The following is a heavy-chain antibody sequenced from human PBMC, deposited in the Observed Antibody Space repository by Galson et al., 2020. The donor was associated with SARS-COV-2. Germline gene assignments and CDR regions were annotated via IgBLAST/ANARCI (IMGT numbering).Heavy chain of an antibody. CDR2: TSYTESA. J-gene: IGHJ6*03. D-gene: IGHD3-3*01. V-gene: IGHV4-59*01. CDR3: ARVLRTMTPGFFYYYYMDV. Sequence: SETLSLTCTVSGASISRDFWTWIRQTPGKGLEWIGYTSYTESANYNPSLQRRVAISVDSSKNQFSLRLNSVTAADTAVYHCARVLRTMTPGFFYYYYMDVWGRGTTVAVSS. CDR1: GASISRDF.